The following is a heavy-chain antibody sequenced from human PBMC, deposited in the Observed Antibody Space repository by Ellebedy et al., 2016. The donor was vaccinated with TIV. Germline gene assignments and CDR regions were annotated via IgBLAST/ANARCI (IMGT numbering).Heavy chain of an antibody. D-gene: IGHD5-18*01. V-gene: IGHV4-59*01. J-gene: IGHJ6*02. CDR1: GGSMTSYY. CDR3: ARALRSYGYGGYYYYALDV. CDR2: IFDRRTT. Sequence: LETLSLTCSVSGGSMTSYYWSWIRQPPGKGLEWIGNIFDRRTTNYNPSLRGRVTISVDTTKNQVSLKLSSVTAADTAKYFCARALRSYGYGGYYYYALDVWGQGTTVTVSS.